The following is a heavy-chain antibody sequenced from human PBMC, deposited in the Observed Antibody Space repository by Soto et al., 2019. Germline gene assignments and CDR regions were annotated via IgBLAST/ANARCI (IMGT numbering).Heavy chain of an antibody. J-gene: IGHJ3*02. CDR3: ARDQGTGEVDDAFDI. CDR1: GYTFTGYY. V-gene: IGHV1-2*04. D-gene: IGHD7-27*01. CDR2: INPNSGGT. Sequence: ASVKVSCKASGYTFTGYYMHWVRQAPGQGLEWMGWINPNSGGTNYAQKFQGWVTMTRDTSISTAYMELSRLRSDDTAVYYCARDQGTGEVDDAFDIWGQGTMVTVSS.